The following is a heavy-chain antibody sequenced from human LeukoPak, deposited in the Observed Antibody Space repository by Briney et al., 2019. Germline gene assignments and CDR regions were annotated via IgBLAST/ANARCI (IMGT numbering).Heavy chain of an antibody. Sequence: SETLSLTCTVSGGSINSYYWSWIRQPPGKGLEWIGYISYSGTTNYSPSLNSRVTISLDTSKNQFSLKLTSVTAPDTAVYYCARTTTTFDDWGQGTLVTVSS. D-gene: IGHD4-17*01. CDR1: GGSINSYY. CDR2: ISYSGTT. CDR3: ARTTTTFDD. V-gene: IGHV4-59*01. J-gene: IGHJ4*02.